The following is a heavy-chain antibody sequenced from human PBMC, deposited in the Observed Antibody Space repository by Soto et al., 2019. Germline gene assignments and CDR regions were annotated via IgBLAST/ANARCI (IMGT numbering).Heavy chain of an antibody. CDR2: IYYSGST. V-gene: IGHV4-39*01. CDR1: GGSISSSSYY. CDR3: ARQPYCSSTSYYPFSNWFDP. J-gene: IGHJ5*02. Sequence: ASETLSLTCTVSGGSISSSSYYWCWIRHPPGKGLEWIGSIYYSGSTYYNPSLKSRVTISVDTSKNQFSLKPSSVTAADTAVYYCARQPYCSSTSYYPFSNWFDPWGQGTLVTVSS. D-gene: IGHD2-2*01.